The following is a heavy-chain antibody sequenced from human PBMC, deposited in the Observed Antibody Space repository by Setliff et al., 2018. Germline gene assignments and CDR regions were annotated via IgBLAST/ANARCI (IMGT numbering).Heavy chain of an antibody. CDR2: ISPSGST. J-gene: IGHJ4*02. CDR3: ARSPSSGAYWNPRPFYSDY. Sequence: PSETLSLTCSVSGASITSGGFYWTWIRQPAGKGLEWVGHISPSGSTTYNPSVKSRVTISLDTSKNHFSLKLDSVTAADTALYYCARSPSSGAYWNPRPFYSDYWARGNLVTVSS. CDR1: GASITSGGFY. V-gene: IGHV4-61*09. D-gene: IGHD1-26*01.